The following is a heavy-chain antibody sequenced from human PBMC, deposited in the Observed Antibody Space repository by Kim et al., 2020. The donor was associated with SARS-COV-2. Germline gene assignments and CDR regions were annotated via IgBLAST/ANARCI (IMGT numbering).Heavy chain of an antibody. V-gene: IGHV3-11*05. CDR3: AREPLYDYVWGSYRYPHAFDI. CDR2: ISSSSSYT. J-gene: IGHJ3*02. Sequence: GGSLRLSCAASGFTFSDYYMSWIRQAPGKGLEWVSYISSSSSYTNYADSVKGRFTISRDNAKNSLYLQMNSLRAEDTAVYYCAREPLYDYVWGSYRYPHAFDIWGQGTMVTVSS. D-gene: IGHD3-16*02. CDR1: GFTFSDYY.